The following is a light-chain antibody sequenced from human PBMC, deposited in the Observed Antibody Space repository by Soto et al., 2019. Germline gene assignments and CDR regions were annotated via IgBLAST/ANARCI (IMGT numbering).Light chain of an antibody. J-gene: IGLJ1*01. CDR1: TGTVTSGHY. CDR3: LLPYSGARLYV. CDR2: DTS. Sequence: QAVVTQEPSLTVSPGGTVTLTCGSSTGTVTSGHYPYWFQQKPGQAPRALIYDTSNKHSWTPARFSGSLLRGKAALTLSGAQPEDEAEYYCLLPYSGARLYVFGTGTKLTVL. V-gene: IGLV7-46*01.